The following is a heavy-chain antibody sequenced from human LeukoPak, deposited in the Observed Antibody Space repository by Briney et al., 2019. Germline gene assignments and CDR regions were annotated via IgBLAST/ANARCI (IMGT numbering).Heavy chain of an antibody. CDR1: GGSISSSSYY. CDR2: IYYSGST. V-gene: IGHV4-39*01. Sequence: SETLSLTCTVSGGSISSSSYYWGWIRQPPGKGLEWIGSIYYSGSTYYNPSLKSRVTISVDTSKNQFSLKPSSVTAADTAVYYCARLGVRIAAAGEDWGQGTLVTVSS. D-gene: IGHD6-13*01. CDR3: ARLGVRIAAAGED. J-gene: IGHJ4*02.